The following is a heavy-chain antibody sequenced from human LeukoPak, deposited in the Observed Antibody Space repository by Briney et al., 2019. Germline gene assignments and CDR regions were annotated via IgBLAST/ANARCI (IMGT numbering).Heavy chain of an antibody. V-gene: IGHV1-2*02. CDR2: INPNSGGT. CDR3: ARSLISLAAGLNY. Sequence: ASVKVSCKASRYTFTGYYMHWVRQAPGQGLEWMGWINPNSGGTNYAQKFQGRVTMTRDTSISTAYMELSRLRSDDTAVYYCARSLISLAAGLNYWGQGTLVTVSS. J-gene: IGHJ4*02. D-gene: IGHD6-13*01. CDR1: RYTFTGYY.